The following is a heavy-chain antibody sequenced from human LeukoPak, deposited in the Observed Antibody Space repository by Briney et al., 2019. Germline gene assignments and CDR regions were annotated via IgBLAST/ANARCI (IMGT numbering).Heavy chain of an antibody. CDR3: ARDPRRGYCTDGVCYRGDFYYYYGMDV. V-gene: IGHV1-18*01. J-gene: IGHJ6*02. D-gene: IGHD2-8*01. CDR1: GYTFTSYG. CDR2: ISAYNGNT. Sequence: ASVKVSCKAFGYTFTSYGISWVRQAPGQGLEWMGWISAYNGNTNYAQKLQGRVTMTTDTSTSTAYMELRSLRSDDTAVYYCARDPRRGYCTDGVCYRGDFYYYYGMDVWGQGTTVTVSS.